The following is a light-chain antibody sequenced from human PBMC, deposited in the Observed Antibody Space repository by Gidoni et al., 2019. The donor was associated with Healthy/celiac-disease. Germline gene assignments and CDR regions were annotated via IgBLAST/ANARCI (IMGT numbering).Light chain of an antibody. CDR3: QQYNNWPPWT. CDR1: QSVSSN. CDR2: GAS. J-gene: IGKJ1*01. Sequence: EIVMTQSPATLSVSQGERATLSCRASQSVSSNLAWYQQKPGQAPRLLLYGASTRAPGIPARFSGSGSGTAFTLTISSLLSADFAVYYCQQYNNWPPWTFGQGTKVEIK. V-gene: IGKV3-15*01.